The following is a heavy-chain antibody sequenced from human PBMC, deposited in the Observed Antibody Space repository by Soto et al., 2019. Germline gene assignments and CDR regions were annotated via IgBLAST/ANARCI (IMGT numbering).Heavy chain of an antibody. J-gene: IGHJ4*02. CDR2: IYHSGST. CDR3: ARRPPRIQLWLPDFDY. V-gene: IGHV4-4*02. CDR1: GGSISSSNW. D-gene: IGHD5-18*01. Sequence: SETLSLTCAVSGGSISSSNWWSWVRQPPGKGLEWIGEIYHSGSTNYNPSLKSRVTISVDKSKNQFSLKLSSVTAADTAVYYCARRPPRIQLWLPDFDYWGQGTLVTVSS.